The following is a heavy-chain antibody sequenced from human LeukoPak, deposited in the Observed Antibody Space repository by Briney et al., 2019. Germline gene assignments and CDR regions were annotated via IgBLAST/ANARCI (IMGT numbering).Heavy chain of an antibody. CDR1: GFPFSSYW. CDR2: IKQDGSKK. Sequence: GGSLRLSCVASGFPFSSYWMTWVRQAPGKGLEWVANIKQDGSKKSYVDSVKGRFTISRDNAKNSLYQQMNSLRAEDTAIYYCTRVGYIDEGIDYWGQGTLVTVSS. V-gene: IGHV3-7*04. CDR3: TRVGYIDEGIDY. D-gene: IGHD5-24*01. J-gene: IGHJ4*02.